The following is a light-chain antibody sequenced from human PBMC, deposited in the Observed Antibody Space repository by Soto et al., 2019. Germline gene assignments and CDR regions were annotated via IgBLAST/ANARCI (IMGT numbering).Light chain of an antibody. CDR1: QSIPTN. CDR2: RAS. J-gene: IGKJ1*01. CDR3: HQYENWPKT. V-gene: IGKV3-15*01. Sequence: EIVMTQSPPTLSVSPGERATLSCRASQSIPTNVAWFQQKPGQAPSLLIFRASVRASGVPARFSGSGSGTEFTLTISSLQSEDFAVYFCHQYENWPKTFGQGTKVEI.